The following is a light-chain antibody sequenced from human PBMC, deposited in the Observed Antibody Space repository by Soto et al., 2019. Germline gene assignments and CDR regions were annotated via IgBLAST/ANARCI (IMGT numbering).Light chain of an antibody. J-gene: IGLJ3*02. CDR1: NIGSKS. CDR3: AAWDGSLNGWV. Sequence: SYELTQPPSVSVAPGQTARITCGGNNIGSKSVHWYQQKPGQAPVLVVYDDSDRPSGIPERFSGSNSGTSASLAISGLQSEDEADYYCAAWDGSLNGWVFGGGTKLTVL. V-gene: IGLV3-21*02. CDR2: DDS.